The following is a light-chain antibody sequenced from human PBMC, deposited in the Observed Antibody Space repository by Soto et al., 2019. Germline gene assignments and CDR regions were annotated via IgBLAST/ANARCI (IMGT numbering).Light chain of an antibody. Sequence: EIVLTQSPGTLSLSPGERATLSCRASQSVNSNFLGWYQQKPGQPPRLLIYGASSRATGIPDRFSGSGSGTDFTLIISRLEPEDVAVYYCQQYSSSPFTFGPGTKVD. CDR2: GAS. CDR3: QQYSSSPFT. J-gene: IGKJ3*01. CDR1: QSVNSNF. V-gene: IGKV3-20*01.